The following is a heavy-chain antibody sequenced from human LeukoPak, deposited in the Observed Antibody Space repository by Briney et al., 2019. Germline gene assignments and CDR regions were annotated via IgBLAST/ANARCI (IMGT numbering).Heavy chain of an antibody. CDR2: ISWSSKTI. D-gene: IGHD6-19*01. J-gene: IGHJ4*02. Sequence: AGGSLRLSCAASGFNFDDYAMHWVRQGPGKGLEWVAGISWSSKTIDYADSVKGRFTIFRDNAKRSVFLQMNSLRAEDTALYYCAKAPYSSGWLFDYWGQGTLVTVSS. V-gene: IGHV3-9*01. CDR1: GFNFDDYA. CDR3: AKAPYSSGWLFDY.